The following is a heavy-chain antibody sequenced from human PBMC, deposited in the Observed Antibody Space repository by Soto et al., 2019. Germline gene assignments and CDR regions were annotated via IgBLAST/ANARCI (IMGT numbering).Heavy chain of an antibody. CDR3: AKETILGTIYNGVDV. J-gene: IGHJ6*01. Sequence: QVQLVESGGGAVQPGRSLRLSCAASGFTFSRYGMHWVRQAPGRGLEWVAVIANDGTNRYYVDSVKGRFTISKDNSQNMLYLQMNVLRPEDTAVYFCAKETILGTIYNGVDVW. CDR1: GFTFSRYG. V-gene: IGHV3-30*18. CDR2: IANDGTNR. D-gene: IGHD2-8*01.